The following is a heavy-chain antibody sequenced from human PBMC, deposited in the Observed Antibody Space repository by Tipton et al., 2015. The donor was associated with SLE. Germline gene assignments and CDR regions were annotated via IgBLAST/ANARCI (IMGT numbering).Heavy chain of an antibody. D-gene: IGHD2-15*01. CDR2: IYYSGST. CDR3: ARHDPTTPDAFDI. V-gene: IGHV4-39*01. CDR1: GGSISSSSYY. Sequence: TLSLTCTVSGGSISSSSYYWGWIRRPPGKGLEWIGSIYYSGSTHYNPSLKSRVTISVDTSKNQFSLKLSSVTAADTAVYYCARHDPTTPDAFDIWGQGTMVTVSS. J-gene: IGHJ3*02.